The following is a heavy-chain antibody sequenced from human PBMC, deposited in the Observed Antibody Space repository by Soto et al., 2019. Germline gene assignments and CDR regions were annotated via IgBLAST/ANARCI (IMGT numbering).Heavy chain of an antibody. D-gene: IGHD2-15*01. Sequence: SSETLSLTCTVSGGSISSYYWSWIRQPPGKGLEWIGYIYYSGSTNYNPSLKSRVTISVDTSKNQFSLKLSSVTAADTAVYYCARDGVVDGVDYWGQGTLVTVSS. CDR2: IYYSGST. CDR3: ARDGVVDGVDY. J-gene: IGHJ4*02. CDR1: GGSISSYY. V-gene: IGHV4-59*01.